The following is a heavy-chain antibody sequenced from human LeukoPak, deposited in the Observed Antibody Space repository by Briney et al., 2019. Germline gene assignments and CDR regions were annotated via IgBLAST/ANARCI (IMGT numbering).Heavy chain of an antibody. CDR1: GASISSYY. J-gene: IGHJ5*02. CDR3: ARAGAWQIDP. D-gene: IGHD3-10*01. CDR2: IFYTGGS. V-gene: IGHV4-59*01. Sequence: PSETLSLTCTVSGASISSYYWSWIRQPPGKGLEWIGHIFYTGGSNYNPSLKSRVTISPDRSKNQFSLRLTSVTAADTAVYYCARAGAWQIDPWGQGTLVTVSS.